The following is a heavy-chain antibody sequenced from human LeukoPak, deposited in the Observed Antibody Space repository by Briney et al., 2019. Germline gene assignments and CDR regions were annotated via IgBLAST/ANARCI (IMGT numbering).Heavy chain of an antibody. V-gene: IGHV3-9*01. D-gene: IGHD6-13*01. Sequence: GGSLRLSCAASGFTFEDYAMHWVRQAPGKGLEWVSGISWNSGSIGYADSVKGRFTISRDNAKNSLYLQMNSLRAEDTALYYCAKDLAAAPSIDYWGQGTLVTVSS. CDR1: GFTFEDYA. J-gene: IGHJ4*02. CDR3: AKDLAAAPSIDY. CDR2: ISWNSGSI.